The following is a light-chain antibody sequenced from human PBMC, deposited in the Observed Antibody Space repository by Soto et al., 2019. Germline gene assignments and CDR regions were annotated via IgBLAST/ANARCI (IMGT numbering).Light chain of an antibody. CDR3: RQYGTSLGFP. V-gene: IGKV3-20*01. Sequence: EIVLTQPPGTLSLSPGERATLSCRAIQIVSSNFLAWYQEKLGQAPRLLIYGASKRATGIPDRFSGSGSGTDFTLTISRLEPEDFAVYYCRQYGTSLGFPVGGGTKVDIK. CDR1: QIVSSNF. J-gene: IGKJ4*01. CDR2: GAS.